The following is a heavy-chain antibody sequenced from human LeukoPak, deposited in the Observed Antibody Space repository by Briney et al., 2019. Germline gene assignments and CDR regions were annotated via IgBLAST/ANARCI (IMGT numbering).Heavy chain of an antibody. Sequence: ASVKVSCKASGYTFTSYGISWVRQAPGQGLEWMGWISAYNGSTNYAQKLQGRVTMTTDTSTSTAYMELRSLRSDDTAVYYCASTSPCSGGSCYPLGYWGQGTLVTVSS. D-gene: IGHD2-15*01. CDR3: ASTSPCSGGSCYPLGY. J-gene: IGHJ4*02. CDR2: ISAYNGST. CDR1: GYTFTSYG. V-gene: IGHV1-18*01.